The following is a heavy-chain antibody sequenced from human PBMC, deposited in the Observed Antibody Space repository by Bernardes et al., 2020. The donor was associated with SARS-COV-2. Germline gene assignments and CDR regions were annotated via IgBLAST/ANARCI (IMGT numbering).Heavy chain of an antibody. CDR3: AKDRAYYDFWSGYTKTPNYYYYYGMDV. D-gene: IGHD3-3*01. J-gene: IGHJ6*02. CDR1: GFTFSSYG. Sequence: SLRLSCAASGFTFSSYGMHWVRQAPGKGLEWVAVISYDGSNKYYADSVKGRFTISRDNSKNTLYLQMNSLRAEDTAVYYCAKDRAYYDFWSGYTKTPNYYYYYGMDVWGQGTTVTVSS. CDR2: ISYDGSNK. V-gene: IGHV3-30*18.